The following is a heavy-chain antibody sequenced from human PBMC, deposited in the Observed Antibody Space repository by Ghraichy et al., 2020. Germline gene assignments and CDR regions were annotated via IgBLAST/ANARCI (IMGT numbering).Heavy chain of an antibody. CDR3: AKSPVDTAMVAYFDY. J-gene: IGHJ4*02. D-gene: IGHD5-18*01. CDR1: AFTFSSYA. CDR2: ISGSGGST. V-gene: IGHV3-23*01. Sequence: GGSLRLSCAASAFTFSSYAMSWVRQAPGKGLEWVSAISGSGGSTYYADSVKGWFTISRDNSKNTLYLQMNSLRAEDTAVYYCAKSPVDTAMVAYFDYWGQGTLVTVSS.